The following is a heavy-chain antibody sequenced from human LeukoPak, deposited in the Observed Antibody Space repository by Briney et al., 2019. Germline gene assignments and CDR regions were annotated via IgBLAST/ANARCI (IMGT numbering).Heavy chain of an antibody. V-gene: IGHV1-18*01. CDR1: GYTFSSYG. CDR3: ARDRNPYYDGSGYGYC. J-gene: IGHJ4*02. CDR2: ISAYNGKT. D-gene: IGHD3-22*01. Sequence: ASVKASCKASGYTFSSYGISWVRQAPGQGLEWMAWISAYNGKTNFARKFRGRVTMTTDTSTSTAYMELRSLRSDDTAIYYCARDRNPYYDGSGYGYCWGQGTLVTVSS.